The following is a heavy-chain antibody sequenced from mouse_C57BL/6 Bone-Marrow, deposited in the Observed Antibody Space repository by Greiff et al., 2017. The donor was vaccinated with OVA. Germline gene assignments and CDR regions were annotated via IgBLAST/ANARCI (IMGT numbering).Heavy chain of an antibody. Sequence: VQLKESGGGLVQPGGSLKLSCVASGVTFSNFWMNWVRQSPERGLEWVAQIRLKSDNYATLYAESVQGRFTISRDESKRMMYLQMNTISAEDTGIYFCTDLGKDYWGQGTTLTVAS. J-gene: IGHJ2*01. V-gene: IGHV6-3*01. CDR1: GVTFSNFW. CDR3: TDLGKDY. CDR2: IRLKSDNYAT. D-gene: IGHD4-1*01.